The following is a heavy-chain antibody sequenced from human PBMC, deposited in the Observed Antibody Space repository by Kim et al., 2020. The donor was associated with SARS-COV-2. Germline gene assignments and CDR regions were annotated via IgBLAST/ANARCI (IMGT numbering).Heavy chain of an antibody. CDR1: GFTFSSYA. J-gene: IGHJ4*02. D-gene: IGHD4-17*01. CDR2: ISYDGSNK. Sequence: GGSLRLSCAASGFTFSSYAMHWVRQAPGKGLEWVAVISYDGSNKYYADSVKGRFTISRDNSKNTLYLQMNSLRAEDTAVYYCARVATVVTPSHGDYWGQGTLVTVSS. V-gene: IGHV3-30*04. CDR3: ARVATVVTPSHGDY.